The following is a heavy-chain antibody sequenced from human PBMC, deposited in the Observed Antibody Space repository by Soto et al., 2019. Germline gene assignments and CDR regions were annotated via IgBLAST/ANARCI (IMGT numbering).Heavy chain of an antibody. CDR1: GYTFTSYA. CDR2: INGGNGNT. J-gene: IGHJ4*02. Sequence: QVQLVQSGAEEKKPGASVKVSCKASGYTFTSYAMHWVRQAPGQRLEWMGWINGGNGNTKYSQKFQGRVTITRDTSASTAYMELSSLRSEDTXXXYCXXVXXXXHLDYWGQGTLVTVSS. CDR3: XXVXXXXHLDY. V-gene: IGHV1-3*05.